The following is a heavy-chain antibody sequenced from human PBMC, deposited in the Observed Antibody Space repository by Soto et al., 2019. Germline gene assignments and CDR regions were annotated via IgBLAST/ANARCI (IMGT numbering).Heavy chain of an antibody. CDR2: ISAYNGNT. V-gene: IGHV1-18*04. Sequence: ASVKVSCKASGYTFTSYGISWVRQAPGQGLEWMGWISAYNGNTNYAQKLQGRVTMTTDTSTSTAYMELRSLRSDDTAVYYCARESREYDFWSGYHAYNWFDPWGQGTLVTVSS. J-gene: IGHJ5*02. CDR1: GYTFTSYG. D-gene: IGHD3-3*01. CDR3: ARESREYDFWSGYHAYNWFDP.